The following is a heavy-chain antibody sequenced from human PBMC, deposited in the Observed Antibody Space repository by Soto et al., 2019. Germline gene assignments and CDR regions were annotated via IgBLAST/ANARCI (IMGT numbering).Heavy chain of an antibody. D-gene: IGHD6-13*01. V-gene: IGHV3-13*01. J-gene: IGHJ6*02. CDR3: ARGVGQQLVRRAYYYYGMDV. Sequence: PGGAMRLSCAASGLTCSSYDMHWVGQATGKGLEGVSAIGTAGDTYYPGSVKGRFTISRENAKNSLYLQMNSLRAGDTAVYYCARGVGQQLVRRAYYYYGMDVWGQGTTVTVSS. CDR2: IGTAGDT. CDR1: GLTCSSYD.